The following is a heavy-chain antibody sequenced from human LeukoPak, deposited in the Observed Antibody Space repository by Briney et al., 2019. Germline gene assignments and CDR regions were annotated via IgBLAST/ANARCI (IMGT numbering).Heavy chain of an antibody. CDR1: GFTFGDYA. Sequence: SGGSLRLSCIASGFTFGDYAMSWVRQAPGKGLEWVSYISSSGSTIYYADSVKGRFTISRDNAKNSLYLQMNSLRAEDTAVYYCAKAGGYSGFGDYWGQGTLVTVSS. J-gene: IGHJ4*02. D-gene: IGHD5-12*01. CDR3: AKAGGYSGFGDY. CDR2: ISSSGSTI. V-gene: IGHV3-48*03.